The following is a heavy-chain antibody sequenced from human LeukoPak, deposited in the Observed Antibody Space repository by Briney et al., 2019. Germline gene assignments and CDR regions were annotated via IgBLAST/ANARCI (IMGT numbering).Heavy chain of an antibody. CDR3: ARVEGYRSGVSGYEYYFDY. V-gene: IGHV3-30*04. CDR2: ISYDGSNK. J-gene: IGHJ4*02. Sequence: GGSLTLSCLASGLTFSSYAMHWVRPPAGKGREWVGVISYDGSNKYFADSAKSRFTIARDNSKNTLYLQMNSLRAEDTAVYYWARVEGYRSGVSGYEYYFDYWGQGTLVTVSS. CDR1: GLTFSSYA. D-gene: IGHD2-15*01.